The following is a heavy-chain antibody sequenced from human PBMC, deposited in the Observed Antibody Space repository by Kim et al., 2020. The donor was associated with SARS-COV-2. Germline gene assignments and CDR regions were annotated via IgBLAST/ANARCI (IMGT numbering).Heavy chain of an antibody. V-gene: IGHV4-34*01. D-gene: IGHD3-16*01. Sequence: NYNPSLKSRVTISVDTSKNQFSLKLSSVTAADTAVYYCARVTRSMIPDYWGQGTLVTVSS. J-gene: IGHJ4*02. CDR3: ARVTRSMIPDY.